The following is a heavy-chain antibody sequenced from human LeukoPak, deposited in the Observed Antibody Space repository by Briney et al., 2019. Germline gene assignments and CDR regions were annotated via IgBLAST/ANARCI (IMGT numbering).Heavy chain of an antibody. CDR3: ARRSKDGYNFDY. CDR1: GGSISNYY. J-gene: IGHJ4*02. V-gene: IGHV4-59*08. D-gene: IGHD5-24*01. CDR2: IYSSGST. Sequence: PSETLSLTCTVSGGSISNYYWTWIRQPPGKGLEWIGYIYSSGSTTYNPSLKSRVTISVDTSKNQFSLKLSSVTAADTAVYYCARRSKDGYNFDYWGQGTLVTVSS.